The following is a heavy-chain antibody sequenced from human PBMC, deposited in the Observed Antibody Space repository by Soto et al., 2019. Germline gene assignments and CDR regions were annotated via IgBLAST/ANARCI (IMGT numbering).Heavy chain of an antibody. CDR1: GFTFSSYG. J-gene: IGHJ4*02. Sequence: QVQLVESGGGVVQPGRSLRLSCAASGFTFSSYGMHWVRQAPGKGLEWVAVIWYDGSNKYYADSVKGRFTISRDNSKNTLYLQMNSLRAEDTAVYYCARDVDTQTAGGFDYWGQGTLVTVSS. D-gene: IGHD6-19*01. V-gene: IGHV3-33*01. CDR3: ARDVDTQTAGGFDY. CDR2: IWYDGSNK.